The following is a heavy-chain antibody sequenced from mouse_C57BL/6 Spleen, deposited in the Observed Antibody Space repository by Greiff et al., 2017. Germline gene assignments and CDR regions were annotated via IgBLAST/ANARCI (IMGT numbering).Heavy chain of an antibody. D-gene: IGHD2-5*01. CDR1: GYTFTSYW. J-gene: IGHJ4*01. CDR2: IDPSDSYT. CDR3: ARRDYSNYAYAMDY. Sequence: QVQLQQSGAELVMPGASVKLSCKASGYTFTSYWMHWVKQRPGQGLEWIGEIDPSDSYTNYNQKFKGKSTLTVDKSSSTAYMQLSSLTSEDSAVYYCARRDYSNYAYAMDYWGQGTSVTVSS. V-gene: IGHV1-69*01.